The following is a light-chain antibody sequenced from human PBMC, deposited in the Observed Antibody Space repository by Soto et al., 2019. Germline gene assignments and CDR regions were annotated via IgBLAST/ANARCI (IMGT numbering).Light chain of an antibody. V-gene: IGKV3-20*01. CDR1: QSVSSSY. CDR3: QQYGSSPT. CDR2: GAS. J-gene: IGKJ1*01. Sequence: ELVLTQSPGTLSLSPGERDTLSCRASQSVSSSYLAWYQQKPGQAPRLLIYGASSRATGIPDRFSGSGSGTDFTLTISRLEPEDFAVYYCQQYGSSPTFGQGTKV.